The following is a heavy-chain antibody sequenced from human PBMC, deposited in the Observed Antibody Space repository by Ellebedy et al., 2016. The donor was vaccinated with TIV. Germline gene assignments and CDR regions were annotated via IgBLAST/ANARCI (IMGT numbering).Heavy chain of an antibody. CDR3: ARGKAKLSLKTGFGDPASY. CDR2: FDPEVGET. V-gene: IGHV1-24*01. D-gene: IGHD3-9*01. Sequence: ASVKVSXXVSGYTLTELSMHWVRQAPGKGLEWMGGFDPEVGETIYAQKFQGRVTMTEDTSTDTAYMELSSLRSEDTAVYYCARGKAKLSLKTGFGDPASYWGQGTLVTVSS. J-gene: IGHJ4*02. CDR1: GYTLTELS.